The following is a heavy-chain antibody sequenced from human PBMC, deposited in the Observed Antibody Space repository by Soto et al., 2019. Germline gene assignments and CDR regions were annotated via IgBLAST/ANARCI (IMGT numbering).Heavy chain of an antibody. CDR2: IYWDDDK. CDR1: VFSLSTSGVG. Sequence: ESGPTLVNPTQTLTLTCTFSVFSLSTSGVGVGWIRQPPGKALEWLALIYWDDDKRYSPSLKSRLTITKDTSKNQVVLTMTNMDPVDTATYYCAHSTMYYDFWSGYSESRDHNWFDPWGQGTLVTVSS. D-gene: IGHD3-3*01. J-gene: IGHJ5*02. V-gene: IGHV2-5*02. CDR3: AHSTMYYDFWSGYSESRDHNWFDP.